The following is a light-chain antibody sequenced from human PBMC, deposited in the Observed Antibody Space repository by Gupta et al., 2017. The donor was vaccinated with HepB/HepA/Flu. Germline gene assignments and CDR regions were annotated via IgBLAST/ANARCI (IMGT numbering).Light chain of an antibody. Sequence: EIVLTQSPGTLSLSPGESATLSCRASQTVSSSNLAWYQQKPGQAPRLRIKGISNRATGIPDRFSGSGSGPDFTRIISRLEPADFAVYYCRYHDDPRLYTFGQGTRLAI. CDR1: QTVSSSN. CDR2: GIS. J-gene: IGKJ2*01. CDR3: RYHDDPRLYT. V-gene: IGKV3-20*01.